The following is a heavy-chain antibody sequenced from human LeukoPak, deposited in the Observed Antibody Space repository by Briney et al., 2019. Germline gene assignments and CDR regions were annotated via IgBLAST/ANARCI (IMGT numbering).Heavy chain of an antibody. CDR1: GYTFTNYG. CDR3: VRDKCSGITCYSLDP. CDR2: ISAYNGNT. D-gene: IGHD2-15*01. J-gene: IGHJ5*02. Sequence: ASVKVSCKASGYTFTNYGISWVRQAPGQGLEWMGSISAYNGNTKYAQKFQGRVTVTTDIPTTTAYMELRSLRSDDTAIYYCVRDKCSGITCYSLDPWGQGTLVTVSS. V-gene: IGHV1-18*01.